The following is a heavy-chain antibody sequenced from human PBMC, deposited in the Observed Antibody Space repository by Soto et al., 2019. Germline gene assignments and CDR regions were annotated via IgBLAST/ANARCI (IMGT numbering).Heavy chain of an antibody. D-gene: IGHD3-10*01. CDR1: GGSITTSSYN. CDR2: IYYDRIT. V-gene: IGHV4-39*02. CDR3: AGFYGNAFDV. Sequence: SETLSLTCSVSGGSITTSSYNWDWIRQPPGKGLEWLGTIYYDRITSYNPSLKSQITIHVDTSKNHFALKVNAVTAADTAVYYCAGFYGNAFDVWGRGTVVTVSS. J-gene: IGHJ3*01.